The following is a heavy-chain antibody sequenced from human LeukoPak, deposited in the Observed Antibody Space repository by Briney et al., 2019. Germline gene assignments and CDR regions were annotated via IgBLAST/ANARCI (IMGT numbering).Heavy chain of an antibody. CDR3: ARGGGYSYGSFDY. V-gene: IGHV3-74*01. CDR1: GIIFSNYW. J-gene: IGHJ4*02. D-gene: IGHD5-18*01. CDR2: INRDGSST. Sequence: GGSLRHSCAASGIIFSNYWMHWVRQAPGKGLVWVSRINRDGSSTSYADSVKGRFTISRDNAKNTLYLQMNSLRAEDTAVYYCARGGGYSYGSFDYWGQGTLVTVSS.